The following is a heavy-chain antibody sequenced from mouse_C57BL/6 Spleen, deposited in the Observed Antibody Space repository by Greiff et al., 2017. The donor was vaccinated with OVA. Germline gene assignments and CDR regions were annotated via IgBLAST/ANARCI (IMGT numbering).Heavy chain of an antibody. CDR3: ARRTTVVEDYAMDY. J-gene: IGHJ4*01. V-gene: IGHV1-82*01. D-gene: IGHD1-1*01. Sequence: VQLQQSGPELVKPGASVKISCKASGYAFSSSWMNWVKQRPGTGLEWIGRIYPGDGDTNYNGKFKGKATLTADKSSSTAYMQLSSLTSEDSAVYFSARRTTVVEDYAMDYWGQGTSVTVSS. CDR2: IYPGDGDT. CDR1: GYAFSSSW.